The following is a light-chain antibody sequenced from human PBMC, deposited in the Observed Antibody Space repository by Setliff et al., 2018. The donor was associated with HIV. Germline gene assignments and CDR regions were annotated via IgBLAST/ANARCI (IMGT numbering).Light chain of an antibody. CDR2: DVS. V-gene: IGLV2-14*03. J-gene: IGLJ2*01. CDR1: SSDIYHTY. CDR3: SSYSSSSTLI. Sequence: VLTQPASVSGSPGQSITLSCTGTSSDIYHTYVSWYQVHPGRAPKLIISDVSKRPSGVYNRFSASKSGNTASLTISGLQAEDEADYYCSSYSSSSTLIFGGGTKVTVL.